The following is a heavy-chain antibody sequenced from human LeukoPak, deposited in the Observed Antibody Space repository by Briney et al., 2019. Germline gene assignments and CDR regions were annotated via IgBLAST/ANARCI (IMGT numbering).Heavy chain of an antibody. J-gene: IGHJ4*02. CDR3: ARDRPSPDILTGYYDY. CDR1: GGTFSSYA. CDR2: IIPILGIA. Sequence: ASVKVSCKASGGTFSSYAISWVRQAPGQGLEWMGRIIPILGIANYAQKFQGRVTITADKSTSTAYMELSSLRSEDTAVYYCARDRPSPDILTGYYDYWGQGTLVTVSS. D-gene: IGHD3-9*01. V-gene: IGHV1-69*04.